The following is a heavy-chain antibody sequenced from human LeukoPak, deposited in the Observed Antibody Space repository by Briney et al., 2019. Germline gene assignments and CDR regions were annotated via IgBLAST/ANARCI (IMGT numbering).Heavy chain of an antibody. J-gene: IGHJ5*02. V-gene: IGHV1-46*01. Sequence: GASVKVSCKASGYTFTNYYMHWVRQAPGQGLEWMGVINPSGGSTSYAQNFQGRVTMTRDMSTSTVYMELSSLRADDTAVYYCARGGVGATTYVWFDPWGQGTLVTVSS. CDR2: INPSGGST. D-gene: IGHD1-26*01. CDR1: GYTFTNYY. CDR3: ARGGVGATTYVWFDP.